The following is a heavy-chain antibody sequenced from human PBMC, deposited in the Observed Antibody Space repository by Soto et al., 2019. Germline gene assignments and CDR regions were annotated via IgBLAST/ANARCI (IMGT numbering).Heavy chain of an antibody. V-gene: IGHV1-3*05. CDR1: GYTFSSYA. Sequence: QVQLVQSGAEEKKPGASVKVSCKASGYTFSSYAMHWVRQAPGQRLEWMGWINAGNGNTKYSQKFQGRVTITTDTSASAAYMELSSLRSEDTGVYYCARHGSGWDYWGQGTLVTVSS. CDR2: INAGNGNT. J-gene: IGHJ4*02. D-gene: IGHD6-19*01. CDR3: ARHGSGWDY.